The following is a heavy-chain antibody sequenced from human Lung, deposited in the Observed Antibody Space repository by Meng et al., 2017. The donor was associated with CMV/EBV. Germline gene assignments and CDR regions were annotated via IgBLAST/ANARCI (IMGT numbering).Heavy chain of an antibody. CDR3: ARDFSAVHNWFDA. V-gene: IGHV3-11*04. CDR1: GFIFSDYY. D-gene: IGHD1-26*01. J-gene: IGHJ5*02. CDR2: ISSSGSIK. Sequence: GESLKISCAASGFIFSDYYMTWIRQAPGKGLEWVAYISSSGSIKKYADSVEGRFTISRDNAKKSLYLQMNSLGAEDTAFYYCARDFSAVHNWFDAWGQGTLVTVSS.